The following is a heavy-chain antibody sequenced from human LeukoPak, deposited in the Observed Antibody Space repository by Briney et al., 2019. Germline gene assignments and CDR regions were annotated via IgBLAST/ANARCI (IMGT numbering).Heavy chain of an antibody. CDR2: ISSSGS. CDR1: GFTFSDYY. CDR3: ARTTGSFGPVAL. D-gene: IGHD1-14*01. Sequence: PGGSLRLSCAASGFTFSDYYMHWIPQAPGKGLEWVSYISSSGSYTHADSVKGRFTISRDNAKNSLYLQMNSLRAEDTALYYCARTTGSFGPVALWGQGTLVTVSS. V-gene: IGHV3-11*06. J-gene: IGHJ4*02.